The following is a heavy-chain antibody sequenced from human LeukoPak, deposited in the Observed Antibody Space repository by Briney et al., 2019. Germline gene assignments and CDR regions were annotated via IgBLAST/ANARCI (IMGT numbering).Heavy chain of an antibody. D-gene: IGHD3-22*01. Sequence: PSETLSLTCTVSGGSISSGGYYWSWIRQHPGKGLEWIGYIYYSGSTYYNPSLKSRVTISVDTSKNQLSLKLSSVTAADTAVYYCASPHDSSGSNDAFDIWGQGTMVTVSS. CDR2: IYYSGST. CDR1: GGSISSGGYY. J-gene: IGHJ3*02. V-gene: IGHV4-31*03. CDR3: ASPHDSSGSNDAFDI.